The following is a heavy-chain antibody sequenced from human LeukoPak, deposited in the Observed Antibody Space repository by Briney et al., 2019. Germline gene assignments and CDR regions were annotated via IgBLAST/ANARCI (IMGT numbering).Heavy chain of an antibody. CDR2: INHSGST. D-gene: IGHD2-15*01. CDR1: GGSFSAYY. J-gene: IGHJ6*04. Sequence: KPSETLSLTCAVYGGSFSAYYWSWIRQPPGKGLERIGEINHSGSTNYNPSLKSRVTMSVDTSKNQFSLKLNSVTAADTAAYYCARGGRFAPIVVVVAATQLMDVWGKGTTVTVSS. CDR3: ARGGRFAPIVVVVAATQLMDV. V-gene: IGHV4-34*01.